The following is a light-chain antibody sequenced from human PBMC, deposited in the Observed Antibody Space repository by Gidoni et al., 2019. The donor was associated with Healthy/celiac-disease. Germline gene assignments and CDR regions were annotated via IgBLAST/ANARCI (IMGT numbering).Light chain of an antibody. Sequence: EIVLTQSPATLSLSPGERATLSCRASQSVSSYLAWYQQKPGQAPRLLIYDASNRATGIPARFSGSGSGTDFTLTISSLEPEDFAVYYCQQRSNWPITXGXGTRLEIK. J-gene: IGKJ5*01. CDR1: QSVSSY. CDR3: QQRSNWPIT. V-gene: IGKV3-11*01. CDR2: DAS.